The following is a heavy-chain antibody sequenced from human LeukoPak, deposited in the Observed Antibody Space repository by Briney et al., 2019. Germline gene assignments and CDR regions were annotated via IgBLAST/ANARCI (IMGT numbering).Heavy chain of an antibody. CDR3: ARETNYDILTD. CDR1: GDSVSSGSFY. J-gene: IGHJ4*02. V-gene: IGHV4-61*01. D-gene: IGHD3-9*01. Sequence: SETLSLTCTVSGDSVSSGSFYWSWIRQPPGKRLEWIGYIHYSGITTYNPSLKSRVTISLDASENQFSLKLGSVTTADTAVYYCARETNYDILTDWGQGTLVTVPS. CDR2: IHYSGIT.